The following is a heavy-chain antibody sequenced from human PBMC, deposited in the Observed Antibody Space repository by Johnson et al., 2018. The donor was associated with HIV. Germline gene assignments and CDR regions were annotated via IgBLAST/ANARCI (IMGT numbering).Heavy chain of an antibody. CDR2: MSYDGSNK. J-gene: IGHJ3*02. CDR3: ARDRVREMGIPAAIPSGSFDI. V-gene: IGHV3-30*03. CDR1: GFTLSTYG. D-gene: IGHD2-2*01. Sequence: QVQLVESGGGVVQPGRSLRLSCVASGFTLSTYGMHWVRQAPGKGLEWVAVMSYDGSNKYYADSVKGRFTISRDSSKNTLYLQMNTLRADDTAVYYCARDRVREMGIPAAIPSGSFDIWGQGTMVTVSS.